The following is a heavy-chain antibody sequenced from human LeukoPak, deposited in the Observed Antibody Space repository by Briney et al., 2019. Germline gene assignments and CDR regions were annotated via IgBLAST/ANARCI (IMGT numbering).Heavy chain of an antibody. V-gene: IGHV4-4*07. D-gene: IGHD3-10*01. CDR1: GGSISSYY. CDR3: ARGGYGSGSFRPFDY. CDR2: IYTSGST. J-gene: IGHJ4*02. Sequence: SETLSLTCTVSGGSISSYYWSWIRQPAGKGLEWIGRIYTSGSTNYNPSLKSRVTMSVDTSKNQFSLKLSSVTAADTAVYYCARGGYGSGSFRPFDYWGQGTLVTVSS.